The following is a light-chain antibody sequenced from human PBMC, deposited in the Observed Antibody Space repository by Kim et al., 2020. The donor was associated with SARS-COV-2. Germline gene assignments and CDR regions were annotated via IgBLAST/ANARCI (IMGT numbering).Light chain of an antibody. CDR1: SVGAYKY. J-gene: IGLJ2*01. CDR3: SSYAGSNSVV. V-gene: IGLV2-8*01. CDR2: EVS. Sequence: QSALTQPPSASGSPGQSVTISCTGTSVGAYKYVSWYQQHPGKAPKVIIYEVSKRPSGVPDRFSGSKSGNTASLTVSGLEAEDEGDYHCSSYAGSNSVVFGAGTQLTVL.